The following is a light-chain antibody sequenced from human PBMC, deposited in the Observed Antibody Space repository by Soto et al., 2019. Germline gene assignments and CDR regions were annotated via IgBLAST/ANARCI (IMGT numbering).Light chain of an antibody. CDR2: KAS. J-gene: IGKJ1*01. CDR3: QRYNTYSWT. Sequence: DIQMTQYPSTLSASVGDTVTITCRASQSISVWLAWYQHKPGKAPKLLIYKASYLGGGVPPRFSGSGSGTEFSLTINSLQPDDFAIYYCQRYNTYSWTFGQGTRVEIK. V-gene: IGKV1-5*03. CDR1: QSISVW.